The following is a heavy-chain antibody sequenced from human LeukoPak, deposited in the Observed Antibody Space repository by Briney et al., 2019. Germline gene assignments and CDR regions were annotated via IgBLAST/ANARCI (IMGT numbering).Heavy chain of an antibody. D-gene: IGHD4-23*01. J-gene: IGHJ4*02. CDR3: ARGRPHGNDY. Sequence: GSLRLSCAASGFTFSSYWMNWVRQAPGKGLVWVSRIASDGSSTTYADSVKGRFSISRDNAKNTLYLQMNSLRVEDTAVYYCARGRPHGNDYWGQGTLVAVSS. CDR2: IASDGSST. V-gene: IGHV3-74*01. CDR1: GFTFSSYW.